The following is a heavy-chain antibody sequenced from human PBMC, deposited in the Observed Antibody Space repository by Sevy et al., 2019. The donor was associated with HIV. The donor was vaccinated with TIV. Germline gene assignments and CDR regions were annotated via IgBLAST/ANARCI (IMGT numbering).Heavy chain of an antibody. D-gene: IGHD6-19*01. J-gene: IGHJ6*03. CDR3: ARVAGYSSGWSKYYYYYYMDV. V-gene: IGHV4-39*01. CDR2: IYYSGSS. CDR1: GGSISSSSYY. Sequence: SETLSLTCTVSGGSISSSSYYWGWIRQPPGKGLEWIGSIYYSGSSYYTPSLKSRVTISVDTSKNQFSLKLSSVTAADTAVYYCARVAGYSSGWSKYYYYYYMDVWGKGTTVTVSS.